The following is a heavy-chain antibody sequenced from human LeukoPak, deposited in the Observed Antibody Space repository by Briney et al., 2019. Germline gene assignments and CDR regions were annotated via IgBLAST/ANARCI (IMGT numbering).Heavy chain of an antibody. Sequence: ASVKASCKASGYTFTSYGISWVRQAPGQGLEWMGWISAYNGNTNYAQKLQGRVTMTTDTSTSTAYMELRSLRSDDTAVYYCARGGVVVPAPRASWFDPWGQGTLVTVSS. D-gene: IGHD2-2*01. CDR3: ARGGVVVPAPRASWFDP. V-gene: IGHV1-18*01. CDR2: ISAYNGNT. J-gene: IGHJ5*02. CDR1: GYTFTSYG.